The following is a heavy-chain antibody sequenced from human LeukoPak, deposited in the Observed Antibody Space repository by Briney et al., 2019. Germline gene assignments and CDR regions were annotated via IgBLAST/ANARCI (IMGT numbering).Heavy chain of an antibody. D-gene: IGHD5-18*01. CDR2: IRSKGYGGTT. CDR1: GFTFGDYA. J-gene: IGHJ4*02. Sequence: PGGSLRLSCTTSGFTFGDYAMSWFRQAPGKGLEWVGFIRSKGYGGTTEYAASVKGRFTISRDDSKSIAYLQMNSLKTEDTAVYYCTRKAIQLSIDYWGQGTLVTVSS. CDR3: TRKAIQLSIDY. V-gene: IGHV3-49*03.